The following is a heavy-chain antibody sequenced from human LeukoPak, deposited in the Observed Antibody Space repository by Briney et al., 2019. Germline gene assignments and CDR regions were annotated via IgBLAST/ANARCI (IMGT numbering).Heavy chain of an antibody. Sequence: SETLSLTCTVSGGSISSSYWSWIRQPAGKGLDWIGRIFTSGTTEYNPSLKSRVTMSVDTSKNQFSLKLTSVTAADTAVYYCARDFGFGIAWGQGALVTVSS. CDR2: IFTSGTT. V-gene: IGHV4-4*07. D-gene: IGHD3-16*01. CDR3: ARDFGFGIA. CDR1: GGSISSSY. J-gene: IGHJ5*02.